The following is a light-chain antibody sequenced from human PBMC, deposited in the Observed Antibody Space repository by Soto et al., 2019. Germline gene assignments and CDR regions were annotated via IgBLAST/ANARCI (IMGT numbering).Light chain of an antibody. CDR1: QRISTW. Sequence: DIQMTQSPSTLSASVADRVTITCRASQRISTWLAWYQQKPGKAPKLLIYQASNLETGVPSRFSGSGSGTDFTLTISSLQPDDFATYYCQQYISYSWTFGRGTKVEIK. CDR2: QAS. CDR3: QQYISYSWT. V-gene: IGKV1-5*03. J-gene: IGKJ1*01.